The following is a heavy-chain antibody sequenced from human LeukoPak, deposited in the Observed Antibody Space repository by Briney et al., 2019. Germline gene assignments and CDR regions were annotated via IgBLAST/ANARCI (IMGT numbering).Heavy chain of an antibody. V-gene: IGHV7-4-1*02. J-gene: IGHJ4*02. Sequence: ASVKVSCKASGYTFTGYYMHWVRQAPGQGLEWMGWINTNTGNPTYAQGFTGRFVFSLDTSVSTAYLQISSLKAEDTAVYYCARGHGIAAAGTPIDYWGQGTLVTVSS. CDR2: INTNTGNP. CDR1: GYTFTGYY. D-gene: IGHD6-13*01. CDR3: ARGHGIAAAGTPIDY.